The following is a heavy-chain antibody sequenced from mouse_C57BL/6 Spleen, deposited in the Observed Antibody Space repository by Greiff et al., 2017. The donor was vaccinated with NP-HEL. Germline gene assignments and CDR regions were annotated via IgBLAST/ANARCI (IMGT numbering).Heavy chain of an antibody. CDR3: ARHWGDGYLDY. D-gene: IGHD2-3*01. CDR1: GFTFSSYG. V-gene: IGHV5-6*01. Sequence: EVQVVESGGDLVKPGGSLKLSCAASGFTFSSYGMSWVRQTPDKRLEWVATISSGGSYTYYPDSVKGRFTISRDNAKNTLYLQMSSLKSEDTAMYYCARHWGDGYLDYWGQGTTLTVSS. J-gene: IGHJ2*01. CDR2: ISSGGSYT.